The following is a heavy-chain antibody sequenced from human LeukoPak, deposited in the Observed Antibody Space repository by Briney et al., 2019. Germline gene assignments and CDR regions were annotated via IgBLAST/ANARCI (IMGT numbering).Heavy chain of an antibody. CDR3: ARDLKYSSSWDNWFDP. Sequence: SVKVSCKASGGTFSSYAISWVRQAPGQGLEWMGGIIPIFGTANYAQKFQGRVTMTTDTSTSTAYMELRSLRSDDTAVYYCARDLKYSSSWDNWFDPWGQGTLVTVSS. D-gene: IGHD6-13*01. J-gene: IGHJ5*02. CDR2: IIPIFGTA. CDR1: GGTFSSYA. V-gene: IGHV1-69*05.